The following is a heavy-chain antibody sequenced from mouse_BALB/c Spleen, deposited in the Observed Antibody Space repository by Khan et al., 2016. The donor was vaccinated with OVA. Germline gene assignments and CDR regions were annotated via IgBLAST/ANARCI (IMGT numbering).Heavy chain of an antibody. D-gene: IGHD3-3*01. J-gene: IGHJ3*01. CDR3: ARGGDGGFAY. CDR1: GYTFTSYD. Sequence: QMQLEESGAELVKPGASVKLSCKASGYTFTSYDINWVRQRPEQGLEWIGWMFPGDGSTKYNENFKDKATLTTDKSSSPTYMQLSRLTSEDAGAYFCARGGDGGFAYWGQGTLVTVSA. CDR2: MFPGDGST. V-gene: IGHV1-85*01.